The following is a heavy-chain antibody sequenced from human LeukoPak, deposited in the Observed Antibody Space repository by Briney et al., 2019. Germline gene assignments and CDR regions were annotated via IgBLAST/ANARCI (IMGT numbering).Heavy chain of an antibody. CDR2: IYSCGST. CDR1: GFTVSSNY. D-gene: IGHD3-16*01. V-gene: IGHV3-66*03. Sequence: PGGSLRLSCAASGFTVSSNYMSWVRQAPGKGLEWVSVIYSCGSTYYADSVKGRFTISRDNSKNTLYLQMNSLRAEDTAVYYCARVRLNYDYVWGSYSPLNWFDPWGQGTLVTVSS. CDR3: ARVRLNYDYVWGSYSPLNWFDP. J-gene: IGHJ5*02.